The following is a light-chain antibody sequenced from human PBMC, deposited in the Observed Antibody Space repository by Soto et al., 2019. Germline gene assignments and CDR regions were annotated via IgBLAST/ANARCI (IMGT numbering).Light chain of an antibody. CDR1: ESVRHY. CDR2: DAS. Sequence: EIVLTQSPATLSLSPGERATLSCRASESVRHYVAWYQQKPGQAPRLLIYDASTMSTGIPARFSGSGSGTDYTLSIRSLEAADFAVYYCQHRDNWSYIFGQGTKLEMK. CDR3: QHRDNWSYI. V-gene: IGKV3-11*01. J-gene: IGKJ2*01.